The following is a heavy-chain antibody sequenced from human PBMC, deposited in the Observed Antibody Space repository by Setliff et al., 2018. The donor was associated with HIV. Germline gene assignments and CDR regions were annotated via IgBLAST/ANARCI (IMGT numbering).Heavy chain of an antibody. CDR3: ARTSYYYGLYYYYYMDV. D-gene: IGHD3-10*01. V-gene: IGHV4-39*01. CDR2: IYYSGTT. CDR1: GGSISSSSYY. J-gene: IGHJ6*03. Sequence: KTSETLSLTCTVSGGSISSSSYYWGWIRQPPGKGLEWIGNIYYSGTTYYNPSLKSRVTISVDTSKNQLSLKLSSVTAADTAVYYCARTSYYYGLYYYYYMDVWGKGTTVTVSS.